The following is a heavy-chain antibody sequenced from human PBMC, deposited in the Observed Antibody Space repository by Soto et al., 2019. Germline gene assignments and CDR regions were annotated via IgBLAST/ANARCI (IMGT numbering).Heavy chain of an antibody. J-gene: IGHJ5*02. CDR2: IWYDGSNK. CDR3: ARDSSSGYKRNWIPGWFDP. Sequence: QVQLVESGGGVVQPGRSLRLSCAASGFTFSSYGMHWVRQAPGKGLEWVAVIWYDGSNKYYADSVKGRFTISRDNSKNTLYLQMNSLRAEDTAVYYCARDSSSGYKRNWIPGWFDPWGQGTLVTVS. CDR1: GFTFSSYG. D-gene: IGHD3-22*01. V-gene: IGHV3-33*01.